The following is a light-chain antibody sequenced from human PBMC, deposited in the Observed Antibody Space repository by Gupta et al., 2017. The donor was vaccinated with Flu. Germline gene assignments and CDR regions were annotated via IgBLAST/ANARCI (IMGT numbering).Light chain of an antibody. Sequence: ESVLTQSPATLTFSPGDRATLSFSDSDSVSRDRLAWYKQEPGQAPRLLIYGSSNWASDIPDRFSGSGSGTEFTLTISRLEPEDFAVYYCQQYVSSPETFGQGTKVEIK. CDR1: DSVSRDR. CDR2: GSS. CDR3: QQYVSSPET. V-gene: IGKV3-20*01. J-gene: IGKJ1*01.